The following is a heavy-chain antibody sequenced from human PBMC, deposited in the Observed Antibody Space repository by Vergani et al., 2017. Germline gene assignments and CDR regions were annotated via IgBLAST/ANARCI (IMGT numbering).Heavy chain of an antibody. V-gene: IGHV4-30-4*01. Sequence: QVQLQESGPGLVKPSQTLSLTCTVSGGSLSSGDYYWSWIRQPPGKGLEWIGYIYYSGSTYYNPSLKSRVTISVDTSKNQFSLKLSSVTAADTAVYYCGRGHAVGYCSSTSCYLDWFNPWGQGTLATVSS. CDR1: GGSLSSGDYY. D-gene: IGHD2-2*01. CDR2: IYYSGST. CDR3: GRGHAVGYCSSTSCYLDWFNP. J-gene: IGHJ5*02.